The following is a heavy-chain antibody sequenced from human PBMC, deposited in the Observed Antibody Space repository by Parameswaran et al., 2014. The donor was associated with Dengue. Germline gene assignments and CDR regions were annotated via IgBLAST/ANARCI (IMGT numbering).Heavy chain of an antibody. D-gene: IGHD6-19*01. CDR2: ISYDGSNK. V-gene: IGHV3-30*18. CDR3: AKDRSGWHFDY. Sequence: GGSLRLSCAASGFTFSGYGMHWVRQAPGKGLEWVAVISYDGSNKYYADSVKGRFTISRDNSKNTLYLQMNSLRGEDTAVYYCAKDRSGWHFDYWGQGTLVTVSS. CDR1: GFTFSGYG. J-gene: IGHJ4*02.